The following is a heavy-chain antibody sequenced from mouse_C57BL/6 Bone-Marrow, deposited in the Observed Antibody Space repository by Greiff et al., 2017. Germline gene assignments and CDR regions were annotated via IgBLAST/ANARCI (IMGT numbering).Heavy chain of an antibody. CDR3: ARSGYYGSAWLAY. V-gene: IGHV1-19*01. Sequence: VQLQQSGPVLVKPGASVKMSCKASGYTFTDYYMNWVKQSHGKSLERIGDINPDNGGTSYNQKFKGKATLTVDKSSSTAYMELSSLTSEDSAVYYCARSGYYGSAWLAYWGQGTMVTVS. J-gene: IGHJ3*01. D-gene: IGHD1-1*01. CDR1: GYTFTDYY. CDR2: INPDNGGT.